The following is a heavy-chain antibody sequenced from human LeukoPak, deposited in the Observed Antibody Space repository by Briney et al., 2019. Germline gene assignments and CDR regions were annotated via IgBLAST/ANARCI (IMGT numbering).Heavy chain of an antibody. V-gene: IGHV4-59*01. CDR3: ARGRVELLSGYYYYMDV. D-gene: IGHD1-26*01. Sequence: SETLSLTCTVSGGSISTYYWSWIRQPPGKGLEWIGYIYYSGSTNYNPSLKSRVTMSVDTSKNQFSLKLSSVTAADTAVYYCARGRVELLSGYYYYMDVWGKGTTVTISS. CDR1: GGSISTYY. J-gene: IGHJ6*03. CDR2: IYYSGST.